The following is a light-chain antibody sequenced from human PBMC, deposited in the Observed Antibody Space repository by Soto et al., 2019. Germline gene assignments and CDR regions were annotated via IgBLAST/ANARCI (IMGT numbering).Light chain of an antibody. J-gene: IGLJ1*01. Sequence: QSALTQPPSASGSPGQSVTISCTGTSSDVGGYSSVAWFQHHPGKAPKLMIYEVSKRPSGVPDRSSGSKSGNTASLTVSGLQAEDEADYYCISYAGSNNYVFGTGTKVTVL. CDR3: ISYAGSNNYV. CDR2: EVS. CDR1: SSDVGGYSS. V-gene: IGLV2-8*01.